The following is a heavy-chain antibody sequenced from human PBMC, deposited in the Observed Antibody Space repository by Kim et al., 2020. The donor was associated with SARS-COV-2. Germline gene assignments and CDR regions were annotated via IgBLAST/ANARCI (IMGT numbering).Heavy chain of an antibody. Sequence: GGSLRLSCAASGITFSTYAMSWVRQAPGKGLEWVSSSSDGGSFTRYADSVKGRFTISRDNSRSTLYLQLNSLRAEDTASYYCAKNGGDSKNNYYYMDVWGKGTTVTVSS. D-gene: IGHD2-21*02. J-gene: IGHJ6*03. CDR3: AKNGGDSKNNYYYMDV. V-gene: IGHV3-23*01. CDR2: SSDGGSFT. CDR1: GITFSTYA.